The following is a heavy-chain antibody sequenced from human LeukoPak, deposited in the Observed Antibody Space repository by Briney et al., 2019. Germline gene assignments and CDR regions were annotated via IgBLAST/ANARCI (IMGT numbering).Heavy chain of an antibody. CDR2: IVYDGSHQ. V-gene: IGHV3-30*18. D-gene: IGHD3-10*01. Sequence: GRSLRLSCAASGFTFNRCGMHWVRQAPGKGLEWVAVIVYDGSHQYYTDSVKGRFTISRDNSKNTVFLQMDSLRAEDTGVYYRVKGSGTNDYGMDTWGQGTTVTVPS. CDR3: VKGSGTNDYGMDT. J-gene: IGHJ6*02. CDR1: GFTFNRCG.